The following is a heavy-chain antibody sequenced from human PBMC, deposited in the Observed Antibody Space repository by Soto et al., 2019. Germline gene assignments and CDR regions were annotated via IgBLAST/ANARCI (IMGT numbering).Heavy chain of an antibody. Sequence: GGSLRLSCAASGFTFSSYSMTWVRQAPGKGLEWVANIKQDGSEKYYVDSVKGRFTISRDNTKKPLYLQMNSLRTQDTAVYYCARGSGWGDSWGQGTLVTVSS. D-gene: IGHD6-19*01. J-gene: IGHJ4*02. CDR2: IKQDGSEK. V-gene: IGHV3-7*03. CDR1: GFTFSSYS. CDR3: ARGSGWGDS.